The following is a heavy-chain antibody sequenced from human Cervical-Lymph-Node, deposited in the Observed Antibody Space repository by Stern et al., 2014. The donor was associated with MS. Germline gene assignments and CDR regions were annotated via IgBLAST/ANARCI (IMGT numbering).Heavy chain of an antibody. Sequence: EVQLVESGGGLVQPGGSLRLSCAASGFTFGSYWMSWVRQAPGKGLEWVGNIKQDGNEKYYVDSVKGRFTISRDNAKNSLYLQMSKLRAEDTAVYYCARVAAAAPFDYWGQGTLVTVS. J-gene: IGHJ4*02. CDR3: ARVAAAAPFDY. V-gene: IGHV3-7*03. D-gene: IGHD6-13*01. CDR2: IKQDGNEK. CDR1: GFTFGSYW.